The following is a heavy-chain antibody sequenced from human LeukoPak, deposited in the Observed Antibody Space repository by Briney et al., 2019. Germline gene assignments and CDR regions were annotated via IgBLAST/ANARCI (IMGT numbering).Heavy chain of an antibody. D-gene: IGHD6-13*01. Sequence: GGSLRLSCAASGFTFSSYWMNWVRQAPGKGLVWVSRIASDGSSTTYADSVKGRFSISRDNAKNTLYLQMNSLRAEDTAVYYCARDHTRPPAAAAPYPGSPNWFDPWGQGTLVTVSS. CDR2: IASDGSST. J-gene: IGHJ5*02. V-gene: IGHV3-74*01. CDR1: GFTFSSYW. CDR3: ARDHTRPPAAAAPYPGSPNWFDP.